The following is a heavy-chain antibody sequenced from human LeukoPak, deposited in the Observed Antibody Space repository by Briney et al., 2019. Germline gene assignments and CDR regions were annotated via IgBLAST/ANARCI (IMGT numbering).Heavy chain of an antibody. J-gene: IGHJ3*02. V-gene: IGHV3-74*01. Sequence: PGGSLRLSCAASGFTFSSYWMHWVRQAPGKGLVWVSRINSDGSSTSYADSVKGRFTIFRDNAKNTLYLQMNSLRAEDTAVYYCAREDSGSYYVAFDIWGQGTMVTVSS. CDR3: AREDSGSYYVAFDI. CDR2: INSDGSST. D-gene: IGHD1-26*01. CDR1: GFTFSSYW.